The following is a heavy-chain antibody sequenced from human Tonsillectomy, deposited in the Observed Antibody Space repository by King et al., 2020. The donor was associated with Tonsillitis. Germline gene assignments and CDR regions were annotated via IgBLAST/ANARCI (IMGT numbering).Heavy chain of an antibody. CDR3: AREADYYDSSGYPAD. D-gene: IGHD3-22*01. Sequence: LQLVESGGGLVQPGGSLRLSCAASGFTFSSYWMSWVRQAPGKGLEWLANIKQDGSEKYYVDSVKGRFTISRDNAKNSLYLQMNSLRAEDTAVYYCAREADYYDSSGYPADWGQGTLVTVSS. J-gene: IGHJ4*02. V-gene: IGHV3-7*01. CDR1: GFTFSSYW. CDR2: IKQDGSEK.